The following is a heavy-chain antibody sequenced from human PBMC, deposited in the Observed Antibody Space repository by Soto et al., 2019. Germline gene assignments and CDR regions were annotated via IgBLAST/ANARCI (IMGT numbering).Heavy chain of an antibody. Sequence: ASVKVSCKASGYTFTSYGISWVRQAPGQGLEWMGWISAYNGNTNYAQKLHGRVTMTTDTSTSTAYMELRSLRSDDTAVYYCARDYDPLYYYYYGMDVWGQGTTVTVSS. V-gene: IGHV1-18*01. CDR2: ISAYNGNT. J-gene: IGHJ6*02. D-gene: IGHD5-12*01. CDR1: GYTFTSYG. CDR3: ARDYDPLYYYYYGMDV.